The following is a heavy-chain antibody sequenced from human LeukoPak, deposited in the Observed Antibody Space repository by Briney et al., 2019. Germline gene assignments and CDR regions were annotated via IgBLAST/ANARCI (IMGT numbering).Heavy chain of an antibody. V-gene: IGHV4-59*08. J-gene: IGHJ4*02. CDR2: IYYSGSTTYNPYPGST. CDR3: ARHKNSYTNGWYF. Sequence: PSETLSLTCTVSGGSINGYYWSWIRQPPGKRLGWIGHIYYSGSTTYNPYPGSTTYNPSLKSRVTIAVDTSRNQAPLKLNSVTAADTAVYFCARHKNSYTNGWYFWGQGTLVTVSS. CDR1: GGSINGYY. D-gene: IGHD6-19*01.